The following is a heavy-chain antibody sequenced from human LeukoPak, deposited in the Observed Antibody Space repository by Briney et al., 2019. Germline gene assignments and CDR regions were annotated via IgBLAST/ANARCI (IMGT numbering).Heavy chain of an antibody. V-gene: IGHV4-39*01. D-gene: IGHD2-2*01. Sequence: SETLSLTFTVSGGSISGDLYYWVWLRHSPGKGLVGIGYNYYSDITKYSPSLKSRITISVGTSKNQFSLKLHSATVADTAVYYCTRAHCTRASCVGLGLGYGFWGQGTLVTVSS. CDR1: GGSISGDLYY. CDR3: TRAHCTRASCVGLGLGYGF. J-gene: IGHJ4*02. CDR2: NYYSDIT.